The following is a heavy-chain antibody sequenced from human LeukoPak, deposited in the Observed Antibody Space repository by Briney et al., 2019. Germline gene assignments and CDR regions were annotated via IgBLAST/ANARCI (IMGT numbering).Heavy chain of an antibody. V-gene: IGHV3-7*01. CDR2: IKQDGSEK. CDR1: GFTFSSYW. Sequence: GGSLRLSCAASGFTFSSYWMSWVRQAPGKGLEGVANIKQDGSEKYYVDSVKGRFTISRDNAKNSLYLQMNSLRAEDTAVYYCARAADYDYFDYWGQGTLVTVSS. J-gene: IGHJ4*02. D-gene: IGHD4-17*01. CDR3: ARAADYDYFDY.